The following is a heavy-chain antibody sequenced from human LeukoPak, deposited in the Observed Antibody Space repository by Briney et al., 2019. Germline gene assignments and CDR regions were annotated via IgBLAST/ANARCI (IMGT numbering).Heavy chain of an antibody. CDR1: GYTLTELS. CDR3: ATSLLWFGELSPPFDY. V-gene: IGHV1-24*01. Sequence: ASVKVSCKVSGYTLTELSMHWVRQAPGKGLEWMGGFDPEDGETIYAQKFQGRVTMTEDTSTDTAYMELSGLRSEDTAAYYCATSLLWFGELSPPFDYWGQGTLVTVSS. CDR2: FDPEDGET. D-gene: IGHD3-10*01. J-gene: IGHJ4*02.